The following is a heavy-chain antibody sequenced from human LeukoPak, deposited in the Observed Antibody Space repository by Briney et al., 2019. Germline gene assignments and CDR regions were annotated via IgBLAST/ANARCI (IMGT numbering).Heavy chain of an antibody. CDR2: IYYSGTT. J-gene: IGHJ6*02. CDR1: GDSISNHY. Sequence: SETLSLTCTVSGDSISNHYWSWIRQTAGKGLEWIGLIYYSGTTNYNPSLKSRVTISVDTSKTQFSLKLSSVTAADTAVYYCARDRDGMGVWGQGTTVTVSS. CDR3: ARDRDGMGV. V-gene: IGHV4-4*07.